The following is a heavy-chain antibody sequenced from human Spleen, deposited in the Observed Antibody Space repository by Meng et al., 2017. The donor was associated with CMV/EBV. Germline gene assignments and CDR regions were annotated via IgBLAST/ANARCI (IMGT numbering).Heavy chain of an antibody. V-gene: IGHV3-30*02. CDR3: AKKGERRYSYGFYFDD. CDR1: GFTFSRYG. D-gene: IGHD5-18*01. CDR2: IRDDGSNK. Sequence: GESLKISCAASGFTFSRYGMHWVRQAPGKGLEWVAFIRDDGSNKYLADSVMGRFTISRDNSKNTMYMQMNSLRAEDTAVYYCAKKGERRYSYGFYFDDWGQGTLVTVSS. J-gene: IGHJ4*02.